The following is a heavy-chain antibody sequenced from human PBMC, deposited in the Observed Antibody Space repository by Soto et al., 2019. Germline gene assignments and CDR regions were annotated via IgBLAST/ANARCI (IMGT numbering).Heavy chain of an antibody. D-gene: IGHD2-2*01. CDR2: IWYDGSDK. J-gene: IGHJ4*02. CDR3: AREEYLALDY. CDR1: GSSFSSHG. Sequence: QVQLVESGGGVVQPGRSLRLSCAASGSSFSSHGMHWVRQAPGKGLEWVAVIWYDGSDKKYVDSVKGRFTISRDNSKNTLYLQMNSLRVEGTAVYYCAREEYLALDYWGQGTLVTVSS. V-gene: IGHV3-33*01.